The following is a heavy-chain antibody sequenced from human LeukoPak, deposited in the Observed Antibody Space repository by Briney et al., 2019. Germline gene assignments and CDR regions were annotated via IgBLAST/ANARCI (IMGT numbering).Heavy chain of an antibody. CDR2: IYSGGST. Sequence: GGSLRLSCAASGFTVSSNYMSWVRQAPGKGLEWVSVIYSGGSTYYADSVKGRFTISRDNSKNTLYLQMNSLRAEDTAVYYCARDRQRFGESWAFDYWGQGTLVTVSS. CDR1: GFTVSSNY. D-gene: IGHD3-10*01. V-gene: IGHV3-53*01. J-gene: IGHJ4*02. CDR3: ARDRQRFGESWAFDY.